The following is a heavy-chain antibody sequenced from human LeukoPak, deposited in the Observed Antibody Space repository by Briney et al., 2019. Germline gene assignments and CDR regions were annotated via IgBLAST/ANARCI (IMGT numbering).Heavy chain of an antibody. D-gene: IGHD2-2*01. J-gene: IGHJ4*02. Sequence: GGSLRLSCAASGFTFSSYWMHWVRQAPGKGLVWVSRINTDGSGTSYADSVKGRFTISRDNAKSTLYLQMNSLRAEDTAVYYCTRELRYCTSTSCYDPYFDHWGQGTLVTVSS. V-gene: IGHV3-74*01. CDR2: INTDGSGT. CDR3: TRELRYCTSTSCYDPYFDH. CDR1: GFTFSSYW.